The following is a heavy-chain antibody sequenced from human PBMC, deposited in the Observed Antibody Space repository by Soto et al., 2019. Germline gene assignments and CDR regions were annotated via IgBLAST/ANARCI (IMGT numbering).Heavy chain of an antibody. CDR2: ISDSGSTK. CDR1: GFTLSSYE. D-gene: IGHD3-22*01. Sequence: PGGSLRLSCAASGFTLSSYEVNWVRQAPGKGLEWVSYISDSGSTKYYADSVKGRLTISRDNAKNSLYLQMNSLRAEDTAVYYCAREVGYYDSSSDTFDIWGQGTMVTVSS. CDR3: AREVGYYDSSSDTFDI. V-gene: IGHV3-48*03. J-gene: IGHJ3*02.